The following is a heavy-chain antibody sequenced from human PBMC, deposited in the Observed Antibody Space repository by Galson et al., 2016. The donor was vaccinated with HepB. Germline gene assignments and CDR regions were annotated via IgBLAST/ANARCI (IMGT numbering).Heavy chain of an antibody. Sequence: SLRLSCAASGFTSSNYGMSWVRQAPGKGLEWVSHISGSGGVTYYADSVKGRFTISRDDSQNTLLLQMNSLRADDTAIYYCAKGKWSWNTHFDYWGHGTLVTVSS. CDR1: GFTSSNYG. J-gene: IGHJ4*01. CDR3: AKGKWSWNTHFDY. D-gene: IGHD1/OR15-1a*01. V-gene: IGHV3-23*01. CDR2: ISGSGGVT.